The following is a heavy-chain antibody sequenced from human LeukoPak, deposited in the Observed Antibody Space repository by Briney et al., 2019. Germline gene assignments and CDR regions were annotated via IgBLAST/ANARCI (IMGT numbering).Heavy chain of an antibody. V-gene: IGHV4-59*01. CDR1: GGSISSYY. D-gene: IGHD3-3*01. CDR2: IYYSGST. J-gene: IGHJ6*02. CDR3: ARYFNFWSGYYENLYYYGMDV. Sequence: NPSETLSLTCTVSGGSISSYYWSWIRQPPGKGLEWIGYIYYSGSTNYNPSLKSRVTISVDTSKNQFSLKLSSVTAADTAVYYCARYFNFWSGYYENLYYYGMDVWGQGTTVTVSS.